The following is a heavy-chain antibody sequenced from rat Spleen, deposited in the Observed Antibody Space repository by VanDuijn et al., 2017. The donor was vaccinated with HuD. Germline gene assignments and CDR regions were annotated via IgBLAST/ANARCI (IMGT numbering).Heavy chain of an antibody. CDR1: GFTFSNYD. V-gene: IGHV5-20*01. CDR2: MSYDGSSF. Sequence: EVQLVESGGGLVQPGGSMKLSCAASGFTFSNYDMAWVRQAPTKGLEWVASMSYDGSSFYYRDSVRGRFTISRNNAEGTLYLQMDSLRSEDTATYYCITEEGVNYFAYWGQGTLVTVSS. D-gene: IGHD1-1*01. CDR3: ITEEGVNYFAY. J-gene: IGHJ3*01.